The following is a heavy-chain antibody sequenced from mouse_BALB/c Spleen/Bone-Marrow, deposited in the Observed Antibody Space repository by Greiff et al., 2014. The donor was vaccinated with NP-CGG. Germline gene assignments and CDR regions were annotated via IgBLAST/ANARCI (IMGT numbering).Heavy chain of an antibody. CDR3: ARGGYYGSSYFDY. CDR2: IHYSGYT. CDR1: GYSITSGYN. D-gene: IGHD1-1*01. J-gene: IGHJ2*01. V-gene: IGHV3-1*02. Sequence: VQLQQSGPDLKSSQSLSLTCTVTGYSITSGYNWHWIRQFPGNKLEWMGYIHYSGYTNYNPSLKSRISITRDTSKNQFFLQLNSVTTEDTATYYCARGGYYGSSYFDYWGQGTTLTVSS.